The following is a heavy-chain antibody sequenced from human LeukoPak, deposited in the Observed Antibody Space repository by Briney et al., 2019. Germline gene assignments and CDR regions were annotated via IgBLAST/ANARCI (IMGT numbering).Heavy chain of an antibody. CDR2: INHSGST. V-gene: IGHV4-34*01. J-gene: IGHJ5*02. D-gene: IGHD3-16*01. CDR3: ARHYGP. CDR1: GGSFSGYY. Sequence: SETLSLTCAVYGGSFSGYYWSWIRQPPGKGLGWIGEINHSGSTNYNPSLKSRVTISVDTSKNQFSLKLNSVTAADTAVYYCARHYGPWGQGTLVTVSS.